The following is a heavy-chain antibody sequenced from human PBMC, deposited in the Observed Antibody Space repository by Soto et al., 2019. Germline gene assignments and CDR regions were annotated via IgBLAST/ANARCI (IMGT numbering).Heavy chain of an antibody. Sequence: GGSLRLSCAASGFTFSNAWMNWVRQAPGKGLEWVGHIKSKTDGGTTDYAAPVKGRFTISRDDSKNTLYLQMNSLKTEDTAVYYCTTDYYYYDSSGYYQTGFDYWGQGTLVTVSS. V-gene: IGHV3-15*07. CDR1: GFTFSNAW. D-gene: IGHD3-22*01. CDR3: TTDYYYYDSSGYYQTGFDY. J-gene: IGHJ4*02. CDR2: IKSKTDGGTT.